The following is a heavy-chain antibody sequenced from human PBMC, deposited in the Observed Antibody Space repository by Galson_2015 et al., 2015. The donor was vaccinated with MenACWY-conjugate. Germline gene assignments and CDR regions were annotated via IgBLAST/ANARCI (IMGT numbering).Heavy chain of an antibody. Sequence: ETLSLTCTVSGDSITSYYWNWIRQPPGKGLEWIGYVHHTGSTSYKPSLSSRVTMSVDTSNSRFSLKLSSVTAADTAVYYCARWEASLNVFDIWGRGTMVTVSS. CDR3: ARWEASLNVFDI. CDR1: GDSITSYY. V-gene: IGHV4-59*01. J-gene: IGHJ3*02. D-gene: IGHD1-26*01. CDR2: VHHTGST.